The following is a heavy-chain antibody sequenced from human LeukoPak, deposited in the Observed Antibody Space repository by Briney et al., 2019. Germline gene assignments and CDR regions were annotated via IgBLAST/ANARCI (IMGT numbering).Heavy chain of an antibody. CDR3: AREEDGSSTSMPPGYFDY. J-gene: IGHJ4*02. Sequence: ASVKVSCKASGYTFTSYYMHWVRQAPGQGLEWMGIINPSGGSTSYAQKFQGRVTMTRGTSTSTVYMELSSLRSEDTAVYYCAREEDGSSTSMPPGYFDYWGQGTLVTVSS. V-gene: IGHV1-46*01. CDR2: INPSGGST. D-gene: IGHD2-2*01. CDR1: GYTFTSYY.